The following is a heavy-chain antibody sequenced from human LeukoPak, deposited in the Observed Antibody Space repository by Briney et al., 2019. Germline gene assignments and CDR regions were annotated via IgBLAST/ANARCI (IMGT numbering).Heavy chain of an antibody. V-gene: IGHV1-18*01. J-gene: IGHJ4*02. CDR3: ARVRGKHPGGYEFDY. Sequence: ASVKVSCKASGYTFTSYGISWVRQAPGQGLEWMGWISAYNGNTNYAQKLQGSVTMTTDTSTSTAYMELRRLRSDDTAVYYCARVRGKHPGGYEFDYWGQGTLVTVSS. CDR2: ISAYNGNT. D-gene: IGHD5-12*01. CDR1: GYTFTSYG.